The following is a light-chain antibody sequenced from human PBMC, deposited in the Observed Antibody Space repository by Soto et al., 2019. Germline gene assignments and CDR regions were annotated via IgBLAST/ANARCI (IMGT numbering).Light chain of an antibody. J-gene: IGKJ1*01. CDR1: QSVNAN. V-gene: IGKV3-15*01. CDR3: QQYNTWLWT. CDR2: GAS. Sequence: EVVMTQSPATLSVSPGERATLSCRASQSVNANLAWYQQKPGQAPRLLIHGASNRATGIPARFSGSGFGTEFIHTLSSQPSEYFAVYYCQQYNTWLWTFGQGTKVEI.